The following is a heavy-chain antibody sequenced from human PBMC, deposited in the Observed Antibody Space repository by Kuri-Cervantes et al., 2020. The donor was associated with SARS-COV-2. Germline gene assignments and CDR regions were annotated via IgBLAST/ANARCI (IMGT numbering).Heavy chain of an antibody. V-gene: IGHV1-3*01. D-gene: IGHD2-2*01. CDR2: INAGNGNT. CDR3: ARTYCSSTSCSPGDY. Sequence: ASVKVSCKASGYTFTSYAMHWVRQAPGQRLEWMGWINAGNGNTKYSQKFQDRVTITRDTSASTAYMELSSLRSEDTAVYYCARTYCSSTSCSPGDYWGQGTLVTVSS. J-gene: IGHJ4*02. CDR1: GYTFTSYA.